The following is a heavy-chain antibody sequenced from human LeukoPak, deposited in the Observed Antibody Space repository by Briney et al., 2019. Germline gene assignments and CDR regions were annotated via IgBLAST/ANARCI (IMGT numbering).Heavy chain of an antibody. CDR2: VIPIFGTA. D-gene: IGHD6-19*01. Sequence: ASVKVSLKASGGTFNSYAISRVRQAPGPGAEGIGGVIPIFGTANYAQKFQGRVTITADESTSTAYMELSSLRSEDTAVYYCATRTGYSSGWYPAPFDYWGQGTLVTVSS. J-gene: IGHJ4*02. CDR1: GGTFNSYA. V-gene: IGHV1-69*13. CDR3: ATRTGYSSGWYPAPFDY.